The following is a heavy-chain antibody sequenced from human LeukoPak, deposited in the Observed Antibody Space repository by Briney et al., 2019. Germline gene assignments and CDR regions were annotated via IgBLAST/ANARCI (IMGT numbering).Heavy chain of an antibody. V-gene: IGHV3-21*05. J-gene: IGHJ4*02. D-gene: IGHD1-26*01. Sequence: PGGSLRLSRAASGFTFSSYSMNWVRQAPGKGLEWVSYISSSGRSILYADSVKGRFTVSRDNAKNSLYLQMNNLRAEDTAVYYCGREIPSGSYAPDYWGQGILVIVSS. CDR1: GFTFSSYS. CDR3: GREIPSGSYAPDY. CDR2: ISSSGRSI.